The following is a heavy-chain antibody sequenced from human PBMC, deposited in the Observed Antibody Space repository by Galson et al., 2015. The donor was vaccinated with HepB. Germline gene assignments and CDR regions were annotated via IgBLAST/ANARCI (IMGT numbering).Heavy chain of an antibody. J-gene: IGHJ6*03. CDR1: GYTFTSYA. CDR3: AMGKGIVVVPAAPYYYYYYMDV. Sequence: SVKVSCKASGYTFTSYAMHWVRQAPGQRLEWMGWINAGNGNTKYSQKFQGRVTMTTDTSTSTAYMELRSLRSDDTAVYYCAMGKGIVVVPAAPYYYYYYMDVWGKGTTVTVSS. V-gene: IGHV1-3*01. D-gene: IGHD2-2*01. CDR2: INAGNGNT.